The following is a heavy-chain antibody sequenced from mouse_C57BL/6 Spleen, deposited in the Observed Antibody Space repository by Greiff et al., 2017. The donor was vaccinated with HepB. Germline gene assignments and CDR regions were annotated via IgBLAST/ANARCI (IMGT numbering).Heavy chain of an antibody. CDR1: GYTFTSYW. CDR2: IHPNSGST. CDR3: ARGANGDCAMDY. J-gene: IGHJ4*01. Sequence: QVQLQQPGAELVKPGASVTLSCKASGYTFTSYWMHWVKQRPGQGLEWIGMIHPNSGSTNYNEKFKSKATLTVDKSSSPAYLQLSSLTSEDSAVYYCARGANGDCAMDYWGQGTSVTGSS. V-gene: IGHV1-64*01.